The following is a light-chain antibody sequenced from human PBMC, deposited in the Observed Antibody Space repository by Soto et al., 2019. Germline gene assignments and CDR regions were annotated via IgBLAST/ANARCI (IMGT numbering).Light chain of an antibody. J-gene: IGKJ2*01. Sequence: DMVLTQSPGTLSLSPGERATLSCRASQSVRANYVAWYQQKPGQAPRVLIYETSRGATGIPDSFSGSGSGTDFTLAISRLEPEDFAVYYCLQYGNPPYTFGQGTKVEIK. CDR3: LQYGNPPYT. CDR2: ETS. V-gene: IGKV3-20*01. CDR1: QSVRANY.